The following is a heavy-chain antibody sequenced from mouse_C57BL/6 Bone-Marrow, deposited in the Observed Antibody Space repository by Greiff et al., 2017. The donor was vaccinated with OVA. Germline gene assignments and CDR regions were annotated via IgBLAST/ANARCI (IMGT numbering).Heavy chain of an antibody. CDR1: GYTFTSYG. Sequence: VQLQQSGAELARPGASVKLSCKASGYTFTSYGISWVKQRTGQGLEWIGEIYPRSGNTYYNEKFKGKATLTADKSSSTAYMELRSLTSEDSAVYFCARSRWDWYFDVWGTGTTVTVSS. D-gene: IGHD4-1*01. CDR3: ARSRWDWYFDV. J-gene: IGHJ1*03. V-gene: IGHV1-81*01. CDR2: IYPRSGNT.